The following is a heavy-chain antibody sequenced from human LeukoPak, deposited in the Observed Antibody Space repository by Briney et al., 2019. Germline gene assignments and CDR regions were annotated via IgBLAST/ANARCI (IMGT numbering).Heavy chain of an antibody. CDR2: INTYNGNT. D-gene: IGHD3-22*01. CDR1: GYTFTSYA. CDR3: ARKTEYDSSGYYFVAGVHYFDY. V-gene: IGHV1-18*01. J-gene: IGHJ4*02. Sequence: ASVKVSCKASGYTFTSYAMNWVRQAPGQGLEWMGWINTYNGNTNYAQKLQGRVTMTTDTSTSTAYMELRSLRSDDTAVYYCARKTEYDSSGYYFVAGVHYFDYWGQGTLVTVSS.